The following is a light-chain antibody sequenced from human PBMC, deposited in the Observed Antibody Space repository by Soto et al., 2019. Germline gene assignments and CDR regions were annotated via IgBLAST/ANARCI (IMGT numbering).Light chain of an antibody. Sequence: EIVLTQSPGTLSLSPGERATLSCRASQSVGSSYVAWYQQKPGQAPRLLISGPSNRASGVPDRFSGSGSATDFTLTISSLEPEDFAVYYCQQYGSSTWTFGQGTKVEIK. CDR1: QSVGSSY. CDR3: QQYGSSTWT. CDR2: GPS. V-gene: IGKV3-20*01. J-gene: IGKJ1*01.